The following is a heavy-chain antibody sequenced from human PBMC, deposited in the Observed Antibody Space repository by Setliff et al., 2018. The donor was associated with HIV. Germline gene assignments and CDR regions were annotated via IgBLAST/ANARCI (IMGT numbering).Heavy chain of an antibody. D-gene: IGHD6-19*01. J-gene: IGHJ4*02. CDR3: ARRYSSGWYFDY. Sequence: NPSETLSLTCAVYGGSFSGYYWSWIRQPPGKGLEWIGSIYYSGSTYYNPSLKSRVTISVDTSKNQFSLKLSSVTAADTAVYYCARRYSSGWYFDYWGQGTLVTVSS. V-gene: IGHV4-34*01. CDR2: IYYSGST. CDR1: GGSFSGYY.